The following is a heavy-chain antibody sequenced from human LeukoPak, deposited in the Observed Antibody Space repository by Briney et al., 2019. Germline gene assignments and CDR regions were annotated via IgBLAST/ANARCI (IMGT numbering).Heavy chain of an antibody. D-gene: IGHD1-26*01. CDR3: ARDPVGATYFDY. CDR2: IYYSGST. Sequence: PSETLSLTCTVSGGSISSGGYYWSWIRQHPGKGLEWIGYIYYSGSTYYNPSLKSRVTISVDTSKNQFSLKLSSVTAADTAVYYCARDPVGATYFDYWGQGTLVTASS. CDR1: GGSISSGGYY. V-gene: IGHV4-31*03. J-gene: IGHJ4*02.